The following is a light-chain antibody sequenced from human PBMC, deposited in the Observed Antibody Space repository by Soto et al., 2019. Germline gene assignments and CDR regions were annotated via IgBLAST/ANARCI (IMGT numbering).Light chain of an antibody. CDR3: SSYTSDSSYV. CDR2: AVS. V-gene: IGLV2-14*03. Sequence: QSVLTQPASVSGSPGQSITISCSGTSSDIGSYDHVAWYQQFPGKSPKLIIYAVSDRPSGVSDRFSGSKSGISASLTISGLQTEDEADYYCSSYTSDSSYVFGSGTKVTVL. J-gene: IGLJ1*01. CDR1: SSDIGSYDH.